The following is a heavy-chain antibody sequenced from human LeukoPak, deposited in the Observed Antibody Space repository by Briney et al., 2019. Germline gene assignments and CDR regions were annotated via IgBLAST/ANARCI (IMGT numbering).Heavy chain of an antibody. J-gene: IGHJ5*01. CDR1: GVSICTYY. CDR3: ATAPVVWGVFGWFDF. Sequence: SETLSLTCSVSGVSICTYYWNWFRPPPGQELKGVRHRHDSGSSNYNPSLTRRGTISIDTSKNQFSLKLNSVTAAETADYYCATAPVVWGVFGWFDFWGQGVLVTVSS. V-gene: IGHV4-59*03. D-gene: IGHD3-10*01. CDR2: RHDSGSS.